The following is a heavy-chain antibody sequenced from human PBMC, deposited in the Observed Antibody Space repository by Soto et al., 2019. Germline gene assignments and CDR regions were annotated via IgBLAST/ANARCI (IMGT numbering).Heavy chain of an antibody. CDR1: GFTFSSYA. Sequence: QVQLVESGGGVVQPGRSLRLSCAASGFTFSSYAMHWVRQAPGKGLEWVAVISYDGSNKYYADSVKGRFTISRDNSKNTLYLQMNSLRAEDTAVYYCARGVDTAPYSQHWGQGTLVTVSS. J-gene: IGHJ1*01. D-gene: IGHD5-18*01. CDR3: ARGVDTAPYSQH. V-gene: IGHV3-30-3*01. CDR2: ISYDGSNK.